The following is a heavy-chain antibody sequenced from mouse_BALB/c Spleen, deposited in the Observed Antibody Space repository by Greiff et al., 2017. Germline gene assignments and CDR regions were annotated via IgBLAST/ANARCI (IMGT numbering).Heavy chain of an antibody. Sequence: EVKVVESGGDLVKPGGSLKLSCAASGFTFSSYGMSWVRQTPDKRLEWVATISSGGSYTYYPDSVKGRFTISRDNAKNTLYLQMSSLKSEDTAMYYCARRAFYGNYFDYWGQGTTLTVSS. J-gene: IGHJ2*01. CDR2: ISSGGSYT. V-gene: IGHV5-6*02. D-gene: IGHD2-1*01. CDR3: ARRAFYGNYFDY. CDR1: GFTFSSYG.